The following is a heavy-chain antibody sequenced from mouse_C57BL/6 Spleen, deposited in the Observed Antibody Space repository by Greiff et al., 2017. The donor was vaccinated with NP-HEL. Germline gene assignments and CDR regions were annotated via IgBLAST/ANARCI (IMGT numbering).Heavy chain of an antibody. CDR1: GYAFSSSW. Sequence: VQLQQSGPELVKPGASVKISCKASGYAFSSSWMNWVKQRPGKGLEWIGRIYPGDGDTNYNGKFKGKATLTADKSSSTAYMQLSSLTSEDSAVYFCARSCRHYGSSYDDYWGQGTTLTVSS. J-gene: IGHJ2*01. D-gene: IGHD1-1*01. CDR3: ARSCRHYGSSYDDY. CDR2: IYPGDGDT. V-gene: IGHV1-82*01.